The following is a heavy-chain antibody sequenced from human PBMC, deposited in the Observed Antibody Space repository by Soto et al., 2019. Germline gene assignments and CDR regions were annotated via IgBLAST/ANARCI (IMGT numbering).Heavy chain of an antibody. J-gene: IGHJ4*02. Sequence: QVQLVQSGAEEMKPGASVKVSCKASGYTLTRYSIHWVRQAPGQRLEWMGWINAGNGNTKFSQKFQGRVTITRDTSASTAYMELRGLSSDDTAVYCCAILGTYYFDNSDNYFDFWGQGSLVTVSS. V-gene: IGHV1-3*05. D-gene: IGHD3-22*01. CDR1: GYTLTRYS. CDR2: INAGNGNT. CDR3: AILGTYYFDNSDNYFDF.